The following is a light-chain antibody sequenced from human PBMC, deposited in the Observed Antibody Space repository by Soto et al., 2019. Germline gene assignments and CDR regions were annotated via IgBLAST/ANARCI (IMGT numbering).Light chain of an antibody. CDR2: EVS. CDR1: SSDIGTYDY. V-gene: IGLV2-14*01. Sequence: QSALTQPASVSGSPGQSITISCTGTSSDIGTYDYVSWYQQHPGKAPKLMIYEVSNRPSGVSNRFSGSKSGNTASLTISGLQAADEADYYCSSYTSISTYVFGTGTKVTVL. J-gene: IGLJ1*01. CDR3: SSYTSISTYV.